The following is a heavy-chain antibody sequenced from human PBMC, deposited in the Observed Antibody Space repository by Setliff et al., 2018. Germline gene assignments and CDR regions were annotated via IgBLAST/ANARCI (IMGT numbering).Heavy chain of an antibody. CDR2: ISTYNGET. J-gene: IGHJ4*01. CDR3: ARQRGGSYSAYFDW. CDR1: GYTFTDYG. D-gene: IGHD1-26*01. V-gene: IGHV1-18*01. Sequence: ASVKVSCKVFGYTFTDYGIGWIRQAPGQGLEWMGWISTYNGETNYAQIFQDRVTMTADTSANTAYLELRSLRPDDTAVDYCARQRGGSYSAYFDWWGHGTLVTVSS.